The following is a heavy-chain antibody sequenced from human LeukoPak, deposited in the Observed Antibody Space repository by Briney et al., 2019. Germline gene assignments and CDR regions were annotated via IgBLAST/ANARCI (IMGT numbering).Heavy chain of an antibody. D-gene: IGHD2-2*02. CDR1: GFTFSSYA. V-gene: IGHV3-23*01. CDR2: ISGNGGST. J-gene: IGHJ4*02. CDR3: AKRYCSTTSCYKRYGSGSYFFDY. Sequence: PGGSLRLSCAASGFTFSSYAIHWVRQAPGKGLEWVSGISGNGGSTNYADSVKGRFTISRDNSKNTLYLRMNSLRAEDTAVYYCAKRYCSTTSCYKRYGSGSYFFDYWGQGTLVTVSS.